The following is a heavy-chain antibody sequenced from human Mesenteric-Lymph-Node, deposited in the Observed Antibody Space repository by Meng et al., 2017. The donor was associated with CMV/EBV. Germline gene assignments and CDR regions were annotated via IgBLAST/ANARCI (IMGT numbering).Heavy chain of an antibody. D-gene: IGHD6-6*01. V-gene: IGHV1-8*03. CDR3: AREGEGIAARGWFDP. Sequence: ASVKVSCKASGYTFTSYDINWVRQATGQGLEWMGWINPNSGNTGYAQKFQGRVTITRNTSISTAYMELSSLRSEDTAVYYCAREGEGIAARGWFDPWGQGTLVTVSS. J-gene: IGHJ5*02. CDR1: GYTFTSYD. CDR2: INPNSGNT.